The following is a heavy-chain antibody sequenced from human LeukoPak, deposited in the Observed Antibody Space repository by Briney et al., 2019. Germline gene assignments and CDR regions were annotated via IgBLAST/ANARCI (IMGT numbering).Heavy chain of an antibody. CDR2: ISSSGDAT. J-gene: IGHJ2*01. V-gene: IGHV3-23*01. CDR3: TKEQPLGICYFHL. Sequence: GASLRLSCAASGLTFSNYAVRWGRQAPGKGVEWVSTISSSGDATLYADSVKGRLTVSRDNSKNTVFLQMNSLGAGDTAISYCTKEQPLGICYFHLCGRGTLVTVSS. CDR1: GLTFSNYA. D-gene: IGHD1-14*01.